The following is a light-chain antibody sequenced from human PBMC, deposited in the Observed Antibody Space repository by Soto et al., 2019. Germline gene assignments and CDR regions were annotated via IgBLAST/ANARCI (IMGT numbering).Light chain of an antibody. CDR2: AAS. CDR1: QSVSGN. J-gene: IGKJ3*01. CDR3: QQYNNWPPIT. V-gene: IGKV3-15*01. Sequence: EIVMTQSPATLSVSPGERATLSCRASQSVSGNLAWYQQKPGQAPRLLIYAASTRATGIPARFSGSGSGTEFTLTISSLQSEDFSVYYCQQYNNWPPITFGPGNKVDIK.